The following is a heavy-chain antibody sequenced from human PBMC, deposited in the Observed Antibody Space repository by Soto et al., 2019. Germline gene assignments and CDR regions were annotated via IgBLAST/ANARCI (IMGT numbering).Heavy chain of an antibody. Sequence: QVQLVESGGGVVQPGRSLRLSCAASGFTFSSYAMHWVRQAPGKGLEWVAVISYDGSNKYYADSVTGRFTISRDNSKNTLYLQMNSLRAEDTAVYYCARDNKYSSYGYYFDYWGQGTLVTVSS. CDR3: ARDNKYSSYGYYFDY. CDR1: GFTFSSYA. J-gene: IGHJ4*02. CDR2: ISYDGSNK. D-gene: IGHD6-6*01. V-gene: IGHV3-30-3*01.